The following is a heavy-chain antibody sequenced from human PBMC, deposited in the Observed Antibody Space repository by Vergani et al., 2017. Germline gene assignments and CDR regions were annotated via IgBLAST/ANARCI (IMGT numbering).Heavy chain of an antibody. Sequence: EVQLLESGGGLVQPGGSLRLSCAASGFTFSSYAMSWVRQAPGKGLEWVSAISGSGGSTYYADSVKGRFTISRDNSKNTLYLQMNSLRAEDTAVYYCAKEHLVQYFDWSQGMAYFDYWGQGTLVTVSS. CDR1: GFTFSSYA. CDR2: ISGSGGST. CDR3: AKEHLVQYFDWSQGMAYFDY. J-gene: IGHJ4*02. V-gene: IGHV3-23*01. D-gene: IGHD3-9*01.